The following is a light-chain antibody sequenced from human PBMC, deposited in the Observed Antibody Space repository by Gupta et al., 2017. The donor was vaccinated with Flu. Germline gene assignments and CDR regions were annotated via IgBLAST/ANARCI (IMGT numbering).Light chain of an antibody. CDR1: HNINNW. V-gene: IGKV1-5*03. J-gene: IGKJ2*01. Sequence: DIQITQPPSTPSASLGDRVAITCRSSHNINNWLAWYQQKPGEAPQLLIYKASTLEIGVPSRFSGSGSGTDFTLTINRLQPEDQATYFCQQYNTPSYAFGQGTKLDIK. CDR3: QQYNTPSYA. CDR2: KAS.